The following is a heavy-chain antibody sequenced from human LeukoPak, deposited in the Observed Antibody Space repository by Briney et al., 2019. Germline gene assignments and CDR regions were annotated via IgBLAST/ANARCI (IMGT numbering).Heavy chain of an antibody. V-gene: IGHV3-23*01. D-gene: IGHD2-21*02. J-gene: IGHJ2*01. Sequence: GGSLRLSCAASGFTFSSYAMSWVRQAPGKGLEWVSAISGSGGSTYYADSVKGRFTISRDNSKNTLYLQMNRLRAEDTAAYYCAKDTYCGGDCYSYFDLWGRGTLVTVSS. CDR2: ISGSGGST. CDR3: AKDTYCGGDCYSYFDL. CDR1: GFTFSSYA.